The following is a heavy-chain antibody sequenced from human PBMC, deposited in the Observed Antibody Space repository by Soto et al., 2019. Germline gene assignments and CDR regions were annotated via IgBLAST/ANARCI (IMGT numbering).Heavy chain of an antibody. Sequence: QVPLVQSGDEMRKPGASVKVSCQASGYTFSNYGITWVRQAPGQGLEWMGWISAHNGNSKYAQSLQGRLTLTTDTSTSTAYMELRSLRSDDTAVYYCVRDWYFYGSGSPNHMDVWGKGTTVSVSS. CDR1: GYTFSNYG. D-gene: IGHD3-10*01. J-gene: IGHJ6*03. CDR2: ISAHNGNS. CDR3: VRDWYFYGSGSPNHMDV. V-gene: IGHV1-18*01.